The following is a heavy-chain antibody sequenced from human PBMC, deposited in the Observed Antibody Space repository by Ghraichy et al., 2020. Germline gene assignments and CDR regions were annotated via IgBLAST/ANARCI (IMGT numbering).Heavy chain of an antibody. CDR2: IGTAGDT. D-gene: IGHD3-22*01. Sequence: GESLNISCAASGFTFSSYDMHWVRQATGKGLEWVSAIGTAGDTYYPGSVKGRFTISRENAKNSLYLQMNSLRAGDTAVYYCARARYYYDSSGYPTEAFDIWGQGTMVTVSS. J-gene: IGHJ3*02. CDR3: ARARYYYDSSGYPTEAFDI. CDR1: GFTFSSYD. V-gene: IGHV3-13*01.